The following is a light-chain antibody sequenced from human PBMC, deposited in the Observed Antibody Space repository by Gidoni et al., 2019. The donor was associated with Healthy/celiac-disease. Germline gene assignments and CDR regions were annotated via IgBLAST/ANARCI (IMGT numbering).Light chain of an antibody. CDR3: IQALQTPKFT. V-gene: IGKV2-28*01. CDR2: LGS. J-gene: IGKJ3*01. Sequence: DIVMTQSPLSLPVTPGEPASISCRSSQSLLHSNGYNYLDWYLQKPGQSPQLLIYLGSNRASGVAARFCSSGSGTDFTLQISRVVAEDVVVFYCIQALQTPKFTFGPGTKVDIK. CDR1: QSLLHSNGYNY.